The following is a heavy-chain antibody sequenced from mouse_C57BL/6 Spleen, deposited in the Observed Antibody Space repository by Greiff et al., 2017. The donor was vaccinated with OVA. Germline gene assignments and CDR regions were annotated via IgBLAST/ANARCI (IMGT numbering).Heavy chain of an antibody. CDR3: AIPRYGNYESGFAD. CDR1: GYTFTSYW. CDR2: IDPCGSYT. J-gene: IGHJ3*01. D-gene: IGHD2-1*01. V-gene: IGHV1-50*01. Sequence: QVQLQQPGAELVKPGASVKLSCKASGYTFTSYWMRWVKQRPGQGLEWIGEIDPCGSYTNYNQKFKGKATLTADTSSSTAYMQLRSLTSEDSAVSYCAIPRYGNYESGFADWGQGTLVTVSA.